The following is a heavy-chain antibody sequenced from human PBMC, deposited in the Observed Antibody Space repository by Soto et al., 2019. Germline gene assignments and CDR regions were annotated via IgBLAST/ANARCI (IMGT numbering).Heavy chain of an antibody. CDR1: GFTFSSYW. V-gene: IGHV3-7*01. J-gene: IGHJ6*02. CDR2: IKQDGSEK. D-gene: IGHD6-13*01. Sequence: EVQLVESGGGLVQPGGSLRLSWADSGFTFSSYWMSWVRRAPVKGLEWVGNIKQDGSEKNYVDSVKGRFTISRDNAKNALYLQMNSLRAEDTAVHYCARIASTGRGWDVWGQGTTVAVSS. CDR3: ARIASTGRGWDV.